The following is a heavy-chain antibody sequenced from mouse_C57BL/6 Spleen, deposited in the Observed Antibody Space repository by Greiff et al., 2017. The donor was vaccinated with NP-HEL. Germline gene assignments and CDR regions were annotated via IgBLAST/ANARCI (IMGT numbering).Heavy chain of an antibody. Sequence: QVQLQQPGAELVMPGASVKLSCKASGYTFTSYWMHWVKQRPGQGLEWIGEIDPSDSYTNYNQKFKGKSTLTVDKSSSTAYMQLSSLTSEDSAVYYCARYGVYYFDYWGQGTTLTVSS. J-gene: IGHJ2*01. D-gene: IGHD1-1*02. V-gene: IGHV1-69*01. CDR3: ARYGVYYFDY. CDR1: GYTFTSYW. CDR2: IDPSDSYT.